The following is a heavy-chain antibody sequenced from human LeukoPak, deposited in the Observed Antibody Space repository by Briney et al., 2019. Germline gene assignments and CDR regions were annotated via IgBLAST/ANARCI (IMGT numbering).Heavy chain of an antibody. J-gene: IGHJ4*02. CDR2: INHSGST. V-gene: IGHV4-34*01. Sequence: PSETLSLTCAVYGGSFSGYYWSWIRQPPGKGLEWIGEINHSGSTNYNPSLKSRVTISVDTSKNQFSLKLSSVTAADTAVYYCARENIEGPPDYWGQGTLVTVSS. D-gene: IGHD2/OR15-2a*01. CDR3: ARENIEGPPDY. CDR1: GGSFSGYY.